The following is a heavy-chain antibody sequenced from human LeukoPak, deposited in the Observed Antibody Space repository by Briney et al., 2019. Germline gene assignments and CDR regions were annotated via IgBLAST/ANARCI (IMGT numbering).Heavy chain of an antibody. J-gene: IGHJ1*01. CDR3: ARTTRVAPDGRAEYYED. V-gene: IGHV4-59*03. CDR2: KSGGGRD. Sequence: PSETLSLTCTVSGDSISPYYWSWLRQPPGKGLEWVGYKSGGGRDLYNPSLRGRVTISVDASENQFSLTLRSVTAADTAIYYCARTTRVAPDGRAEYYEDWGQGTQVIVSS. D-gene: IGHD1-1*01. CDR1: GDSISPYY.